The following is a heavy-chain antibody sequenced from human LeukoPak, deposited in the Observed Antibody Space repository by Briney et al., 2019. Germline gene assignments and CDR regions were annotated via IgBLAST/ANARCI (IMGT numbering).Heavy chain of an antibody. J-gene: IGHJ4*02. CDR1: GFTFRNHW. CDR2: ISSDGSST. Sequence: GGSLRLSCAASGFTFRNHWTHWVRQTPGKGLVWVSRISSDGSSTTYADSVKGRFTISRDNAKNTLYLQMNNLRAEDTAMYYCARDQRVTGRPDIDYWGQGTLVIVSS. V-gene: IGHV3-74*03. CDR3: ARDQRVTGRPDIDY. D-gene: IGHD6-6*01.